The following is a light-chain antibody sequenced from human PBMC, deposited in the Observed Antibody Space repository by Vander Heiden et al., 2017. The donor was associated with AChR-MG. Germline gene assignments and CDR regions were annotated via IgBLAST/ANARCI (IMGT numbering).Light chain of an antibody. J-gene: IGKJ4*01. CDR3: QQYGSSPTLT. Sequence: ELALTQSPAAPPWLPGERATPSCRASQSVSSSYLAWYQQKPGQAPRLLIYDASSRATGIPDRFSGSGSGTDFTLTISSLEPEDFAVYYCQQYGSSPTLTFGEGTKLEIK. V-gene: IGKV3-20*01. CDR1: QSVSSSY. CDR2: DAS.